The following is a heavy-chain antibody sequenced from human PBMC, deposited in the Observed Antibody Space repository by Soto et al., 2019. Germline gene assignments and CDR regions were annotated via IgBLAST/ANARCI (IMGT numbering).Heavy chain of an antibody. V-gene: IGHV1-69*13. J-gene: IGHJ6*02. D-gene: IGHD3-9*01. Sequence: SVKVSCKASGGTFSSYAISWVRQAPGQGLERMGGIIPIFGTANYAQKFQGRVTITADESTSTAYMELSSLRSEDTAVYYCARHIRWLNYYYGMDVWGQGTTVTVSS. CDR2: IIPIFGTA. CDR3: ARHIRWLNYYYGMDV. CDR1: GGTFSSYA.